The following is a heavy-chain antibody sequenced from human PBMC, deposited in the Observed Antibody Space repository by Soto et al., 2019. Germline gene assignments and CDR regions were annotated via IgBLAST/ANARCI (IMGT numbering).Heavy chain of an antibody. CDR1: GYTFTSYA. Sequence: QGQLVQSGAEVEKPGASVKVSCKASGYTFTSYAISWVRQAPGQGLEWMGRISTYNGNTNYAQKLQGRVTLTTDTSTSTAYMELRSLRSDDTAVYYCARDAGTDWFDPWGQGTLVTVSS. CDR2: ISTYNGNT. V-gene: IGHV1-18*01. J-gene: IGHJ5*02. D-gene: IGHD6-13*01. CDR3: ARDAGTDWFDP.